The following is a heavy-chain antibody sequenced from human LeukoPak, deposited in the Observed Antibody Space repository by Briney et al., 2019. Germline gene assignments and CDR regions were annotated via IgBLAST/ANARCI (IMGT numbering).Heavy chain of an antibody. D-gene: IGHD6-6*01. J-gene: IGHJ5*02. Sequence: PSETLSLTCAVYGGSFSGYYWSWIRQPPGKGLEWIGEINHSGSTNYNPSLKSRVTISVDTSKNQFPLKLSSVTAADTAVYYCARGVGIAARRPQRHNWFDPWGQGTLVTVSS. V-gene: IGHV4-34*01. CDR3: ARGVGIAARRPQRHNWFDP. CDR2: INHSGST. CDR1: GGSFSGYY.